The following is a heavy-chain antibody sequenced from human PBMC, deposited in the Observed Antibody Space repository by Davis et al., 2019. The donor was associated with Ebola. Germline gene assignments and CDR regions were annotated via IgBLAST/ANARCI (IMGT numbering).Heavy chain of an antibody. CDR3: ARRVVTATLFDY. V-gene: IGHV1-69*13. J-gene: IGHJ4*02. Sequence: SVKVSCKASGGTFSSYAISWVRQAPGQGLEWMGGIIPIFGTANYAQKFQGRVTITADESTSTAYMELSSLRSEDTAVYYCARRVVTATLFDYWGQGTLVTVSS. CDR1: GGTFSSYA. CDR2: IIPIFGTA. D-gene: IGHD2-21*02.